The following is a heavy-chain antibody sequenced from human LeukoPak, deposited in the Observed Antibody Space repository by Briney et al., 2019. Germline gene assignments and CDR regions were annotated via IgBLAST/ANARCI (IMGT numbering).Heavy chain of an antibody. J-gene: IGHJ4*02. D-gene: IGHD1-26*01. CDR1: GGSISSGGYY. CDR2: IYYSGST. CDR3: ARATVGATNGFDY. Sequence: SETLSLTCTVSGGSISSGGYYWSWIRQHPGKGLEWIGYIYYSGSTYYNPSLKSRVTISVDTSKNQFSLKVSSVTAADTAVYYCARATVGATNGFDYWGQGTLVTVSS. V-gene: IGHV4-31*03.